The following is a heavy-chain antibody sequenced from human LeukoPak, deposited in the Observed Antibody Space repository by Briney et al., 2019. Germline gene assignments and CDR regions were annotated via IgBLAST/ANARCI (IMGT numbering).Heavy chain of an antibody. CDR2: IRSKAYGGTT. D-gene: IGHD3-22*01. CDR3: SAKHFDTSDFDY. V-gene: IGHV3-49*04. J-gene: IGHJ4*02. CDR1: GFTFGDYA. Sequence: PGGSLRLSCTASGFTFGDYAMSWVRQAPGKGLEWVGFIRSKAYGGTTEYAASVKGRFTISRDDSKSIAYLQINSLKTEDTAMYYCSAKHFDTSDFDYWGQGTLVTVSS.